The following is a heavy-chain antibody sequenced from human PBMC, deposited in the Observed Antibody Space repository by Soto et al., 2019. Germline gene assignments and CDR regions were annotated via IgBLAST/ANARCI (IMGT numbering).Heavy chain of an antibody. CDR1: GNTFASHG. J-gene: IGHJ4*02. V-gene: IGHV1-18*01. D-gene: IGHD3-3*01. CDR3: ATVDPRGFAVVRDY. Sequence: QVRLVQSGPEVKKPGASVKVSCKASGNTFASHGFSWVRQAPGQGLEWMGWISGFNGQTNYALKFEGRVTLTTDTSTSTAYMELRSRRSHDAAVYFCATVDPRGFAVVRDYWAQGTLVTVSS. CDR2: ISGFNGQT.